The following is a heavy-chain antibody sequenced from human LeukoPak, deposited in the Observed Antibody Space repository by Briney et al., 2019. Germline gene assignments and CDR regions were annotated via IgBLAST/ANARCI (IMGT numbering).Heavy chain of an antibody. V-gene: IGHV3-7*01. CDR1: GFIFSSYW. J-gene: IGHJ4*02. Sequence: PGGSLRLSCAASGFIFSSYWMTWVRQAPGKGLEWVANIKPDGSAKHYVDSVKGRFTISRDNAKNSLYPQMSSLRAEDTAVYYCAGPPQAGPFDSWGQGTLVTVSS. CDR2: IKPDGSAK. CDR3: AGPPQAGPFDS.